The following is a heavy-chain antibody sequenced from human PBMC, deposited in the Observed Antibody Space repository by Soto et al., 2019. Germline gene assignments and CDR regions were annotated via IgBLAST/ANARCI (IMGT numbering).Heavy chain of an antibody. CDR3: ARRHSSSGGGFDY. J-gene: IGHJ4*02. D-gene: IGHD2-2*01. CDR1: GGSITSGDYY. V-gene: IGHV4-31*02. CDR2: IHYDGRT. Sequence: SETLSLTCSVSGGSITSGDYYWTWIRQHPGKGLEWIAYIHYDGRTYYNPSLQSRTATSVDTSKNQFSLELNSATDADTAVYYCARRHSSSGGGFDYWGQGTLVTVSS.